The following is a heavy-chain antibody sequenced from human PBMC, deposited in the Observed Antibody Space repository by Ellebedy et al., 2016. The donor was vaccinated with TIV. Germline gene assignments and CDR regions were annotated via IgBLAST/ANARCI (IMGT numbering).Heavy chain of an antibody. CDR3: ARERDYGDYFDY. CDR1: GDSISSGGYS. J-gene: IGHJ4*02. Sequence: MPSETLSLTCTVSGDSISSGGYSWSWIRQTPGKGLEWIGYIHHSGNTHYNPSLKSRVTISMDKSKNHFYLKLDSVTAADTAVYYCARERDYGDYFDYWGQGILVTVSS. D-gene: IGHD4-17*01. CDR2: IHHSGNT. V-gene: IGHV4-30-2*01.